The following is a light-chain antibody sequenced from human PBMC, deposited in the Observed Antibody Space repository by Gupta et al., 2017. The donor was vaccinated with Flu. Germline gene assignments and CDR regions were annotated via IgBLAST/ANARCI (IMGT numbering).Light chain of an antibody. J-gene: IGKJ1*01. Sequence: NVLTQSPGTLSLSPGERATLSCRASQSVSSSYLAWYQQKPGQAPRLLIYGASSRATGIPDRFSGSGSGTDFILTISRLEPEDFVVYYCQQYGSSPRTFGQGTKVEIK. V-gene: IGKV3-20*01. CDR1: QSVSSSY. CDR2: GAS. CDR3: QQYGSSPRT.